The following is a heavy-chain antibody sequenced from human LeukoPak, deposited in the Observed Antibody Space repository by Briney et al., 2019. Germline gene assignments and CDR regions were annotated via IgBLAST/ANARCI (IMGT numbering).Heavy chain of an antibody. CDR1: GYSVSSGYY. D-gene: IGHD4-17*01. J-gene: IGHJ6*02. V-gene: IGHV4-38-2*02. CDR2: MYHSGDT. CDR3: ASYGDYDSYYYGMDV. Sequence: SETLSLTCTVSGYSVSSGYYWGWIRQPPGKGMEWIGSMYHSGDTYYNPSLKSRVTISVDTSKNQFSLKLSSVTAADTAVYYCASYGDYDSYYYGMDVWGQGTTVTVSS.